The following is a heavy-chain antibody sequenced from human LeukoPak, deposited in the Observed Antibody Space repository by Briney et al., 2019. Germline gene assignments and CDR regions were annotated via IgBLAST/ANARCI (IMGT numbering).Heavy chain of an antibody. D-gene: IGHD6-13*01. V-gene: IGHV3-53*01. Sequence: GGSLRLSCTVSGFTVSSNSMSWVRQAPGKGLEWVSFIYSDNTHYSESVKGRFTISRDNSKNTLYLQMNSLRAEDTAVYYCAKSFGPVIAAAGTGADWGQGTLVTVSS. J-gene: IGHJ4*02. CDR3: AKSFGPVIAAAGTGAD. CDR2: IYSDNT. CDR1: GFTVSSNS.